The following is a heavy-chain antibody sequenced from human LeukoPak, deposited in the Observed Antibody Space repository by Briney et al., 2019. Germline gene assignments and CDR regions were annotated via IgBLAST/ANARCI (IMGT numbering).Heavy chain of an antibody. J-gene: IGHJ4*02. CDR2: INAGNGNT. V-gene: IGHV1-3*01. CDR1: VYTFTSYG. Sequence: ASVKVSCKASVYTFTSYGISWVRQAPGQRLEWMGWINAGNGNTKYSQKFQGRVTITRDTSASTAYMELSSLRSEDTAVYYCAKGLPFDYWGQGTLVTVSS. CDR3: AKGLPFDY.